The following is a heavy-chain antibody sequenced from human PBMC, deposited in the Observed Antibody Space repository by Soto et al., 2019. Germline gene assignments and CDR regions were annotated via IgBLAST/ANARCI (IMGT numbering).Heavy chain of an antibody. CDR3: AKTEAQLLPSDF. V-gene: IGHV3-23*01. D-gene: IGHD2-2*01. CDR2: ISDSGGNT. J-gene: IGHJ4*02. CDR1: GFTFTSYA. Sequence: PGGSLRLSCAASGFTFTSYAMSWVRQAPGKGLEWVSAISDSGGNTYYADSVKGRFTISRDNSKNTLYLEMNSLRAEDTAVYYCAKTEAQLLPSDFWGQGTLVTVSS.